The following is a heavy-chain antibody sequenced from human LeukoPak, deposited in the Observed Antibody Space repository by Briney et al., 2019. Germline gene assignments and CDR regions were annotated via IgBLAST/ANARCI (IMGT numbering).Heavy chain of an antibody. CDR3: ARDRGYCSGGSCYYFDY. CDR2: IWYDGSNK. Sequence: GGSLRLSCAASGFTFSSYWMSWVRQAPGKGLEWVAVIWYDGSNKYYADSVKGRFTISRDNSKNTLYLQMNSLRAEDTAVYYCARDRGYCSGGSCYYFDYWGQGTLVTVSS. CDR1: GFTFSSYW. D-gene: IGHD2-15*01. J-gene: IGHJ4*02. V-gene: IGHV3-33*08.